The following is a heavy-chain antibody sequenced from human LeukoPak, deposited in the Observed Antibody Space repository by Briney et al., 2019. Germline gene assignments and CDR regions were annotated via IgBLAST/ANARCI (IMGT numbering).Heavy chain of an antibody. V-gene: IGHV3-21*01. CDR1: GFTFSSYS. D-gene: IGHD3-9*01. J-gene: IGHJ4*02. CDR3: ARVGYYDILTGYYKPFDY. CDR2: ISSSSSYI. Sequence: GGSLRLSCAASGFTFSSYSMSWVRQAPGKGLEWVSSISSSSSYIYYADSVKGRFTISRDNAKNSLYLQMNSLRAEDTAVYYCARVGYYDILTGYYKPFDYWGQGTLVTVSS.